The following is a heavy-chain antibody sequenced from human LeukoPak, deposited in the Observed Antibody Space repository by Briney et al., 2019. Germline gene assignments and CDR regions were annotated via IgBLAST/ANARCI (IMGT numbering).Heavy chain of an antibody. D-gene: IGHD6-13*01. J-gene: IGHJ4*02. CDR3: ARRLAGTDDY. V-gene: IGHV4-39*01. Sequence: PSETLSLTCTVCGGSISSSSYYWGWIRQPPGKGMEWIGSIYYSGSTYYNPSLKSRVTISVDTSKNQFSLKLSSVTAADTAVYYCARRLAGTDDYWGQGTLVTVSS. CDR2: IYYSGST. CDR1: GGSISSSSYY.